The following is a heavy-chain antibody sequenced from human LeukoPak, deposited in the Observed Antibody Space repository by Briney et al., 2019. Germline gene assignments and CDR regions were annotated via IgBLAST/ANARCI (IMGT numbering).Heavy chain of an antibody. CDR1: GGSISSSSYY. CDR2: IYYSGST. Sequence: SETLSLTCTVSGGSISSSSYYWGWIRQPPGKGLEWIGSIYYSGSTYYNPSLKSRVTISVDTSKNQFSLKLSSVTAADTAVYYCARVWGLGYYFDYWGQGTLVTVSS. CDR3: ARVWGLGYYFDY. J-gene: IGHJ4*02. D-gene: IGHD3-16*01. V-gene: IGHV4-39*01.